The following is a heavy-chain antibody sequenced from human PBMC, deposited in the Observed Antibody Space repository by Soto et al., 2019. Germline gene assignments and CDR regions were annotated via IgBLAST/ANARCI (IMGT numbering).Heavy chain of an antibody. CDR1: GGSINNDY. Sequence: QVQLQESGPGLVKASETLSLTCSVSGGSINNDYWTWIRQSAGKGLEWIGRINTSGRTTYNPSLKSRVTMSIDTSQNQFSLTLISVTAADTALYYCARLHLPALQGAFDIWGQGTMVTVSS. CDR2: INTSGRT. CDR3: ARLHLPALQGAFDI. J-gene: IGHJ3*02. V-gene: IGHV4-4*07. D-gene: IGHD2-2*01.